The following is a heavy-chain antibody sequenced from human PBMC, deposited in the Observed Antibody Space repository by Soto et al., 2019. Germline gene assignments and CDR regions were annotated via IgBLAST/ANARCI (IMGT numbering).Heavy chain of an antibody. CDR1: GFTFSSYW. V-gene: IGHV3-7*01. D-gene: IGHD3-16*02. CDR3: ARGLYDYIWGSYPVDY. CDR2: IKQDGSEK. J-gene: IGHJ4*02. Sequence: GGSLRLSCAASGFTFSSYWMSWVRQAPGKGLEWVANIKQDGSEKYYVDSVKGRFTISRDNAKNSLYLQMNSLRAEDTAVYYCARGLYDYIWGSYPVDYWGQGTLVTVSS.